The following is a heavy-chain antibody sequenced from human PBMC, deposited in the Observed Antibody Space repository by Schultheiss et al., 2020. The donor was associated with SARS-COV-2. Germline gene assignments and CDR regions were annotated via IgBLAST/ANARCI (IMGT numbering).Heavy chain of an antibody. CDR2: ISSSGSTI. CDR3: ARDLSPGGERIVVVTGRPDPVDY. J-gene: IGHJ4*02. V-gene: IGHV3-11*01. Sequence: GGSLRLSCAASGFTFSDYYMSWIRQAPGKGLEWVSYISSSGSTIYYADSVKGRFTISRDNAKNSLYLQMNSLRAEDTAVYYCARDLSPGGERIVVVTGRPDPVDYWGQGTLVTVSS. D-gene: IGHD3-22*01. CDR1: GFTFSDYY.